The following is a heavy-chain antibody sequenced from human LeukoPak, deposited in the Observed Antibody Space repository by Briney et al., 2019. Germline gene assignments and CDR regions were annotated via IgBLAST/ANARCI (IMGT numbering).Heavy chain of an antibody. Sequence: PGGSLRLSCAASGFTVSSNYMSWVRQAPGKGLEWVSLIYTGGSTYYADSVKGRFTISRDNSNNTLFLQMNSLRAEDTAVYYCARAPPLYNARGQGTLVTVSS. D-gene: IGHD5-24*01. CDR2: IYTGGST. J-gene: IGHJ4*02. CDR3: ARAPPLYNA. V-gene: IGHV3-66*01. CDR1: GFTVSSNY.